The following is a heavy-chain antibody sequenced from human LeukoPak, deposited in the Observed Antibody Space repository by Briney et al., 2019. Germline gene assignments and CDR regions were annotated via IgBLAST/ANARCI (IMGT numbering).Heavy chain of an antibody. V-gene: IGHV3-23*01. J-gene: IGHJ4*02. CDR1: RFTFSSYG. D-gene: IGHD3-22*01. Sequence: PGASLRLSCAASRFTFSSYGMSWVRQAPGKGLEWVSGISGSGGSTYYADSVKGRFTISRDNSKNTLYPQMNSLRAEDTAVYYCAKDRLPLSSAHYYLPFDYWGQGTLVTVSS. CDR2: ISGSGGST. CDR3: AKDRLPLSSAHYYLPFDY.